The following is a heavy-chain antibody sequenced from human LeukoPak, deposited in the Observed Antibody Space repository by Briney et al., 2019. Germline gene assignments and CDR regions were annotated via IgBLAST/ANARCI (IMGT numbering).Heavy chain of an antibody. CDR1: GGSISSYY. CDR2: IYDSGST. V-gene: IGHV4-59*01. D-gene: IGHD3-22*01. Sequence: SETLSLTCTVSGGSISSYYWSWIRQPPGKGLEWIGNIYDSGSTNYNPSLKGQVTISVDTSKNQCSLKLSSVTAADTAVYYCARQSISGSSLSYFDYWGQGTLVNVSS. CDR3: ARQSISGSSLSYFDY. J-gene: IGHJ4*02.